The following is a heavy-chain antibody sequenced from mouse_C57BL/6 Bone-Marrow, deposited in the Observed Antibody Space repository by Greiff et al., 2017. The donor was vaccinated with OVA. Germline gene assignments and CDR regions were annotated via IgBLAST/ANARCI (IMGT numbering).Heavy chain of an antibody. CDR2: INYDGSST. V-gene: IGHV5-16*01. Sequence: EVKVVESEGGLVQPGSSMKLSCTASGFTFSDYYMAWVRQVPEKGLEWVANINYDGSSTYYLDSLKSRFIISRDNAKNILYLQMSSLKSEDTATYYCARDPVVSNWYFDVWGTGTTVTVSS. CDR3: ARDPVVSNWYFDV. CDR1: GFTFSDYY. J-gene: IGHJ1*03. D-gene: IGHD1-1*01.